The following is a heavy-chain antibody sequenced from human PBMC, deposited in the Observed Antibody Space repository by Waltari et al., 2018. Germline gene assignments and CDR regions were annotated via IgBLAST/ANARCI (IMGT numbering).Heavy chain of an antibody. V-gene: IGHV3-48*04. D-gene: IGHD6-25*01. CDR3: ARDGSSGPQH. CDR2: ISSGDNVI. J-gene: IGHJ1*01. Sequence: EVQLVESGGGLVQPGGSLRLSCAASGCMFSTYSMNWVRQAPGKGLEWVSYISSGDNVIYYADSVKGRFTISRDNAKNSVYLQMNTLRAEDTAVYYCARDGSSGPQHWGQGTLVTVSS. CDR1: GCMFSTYS.